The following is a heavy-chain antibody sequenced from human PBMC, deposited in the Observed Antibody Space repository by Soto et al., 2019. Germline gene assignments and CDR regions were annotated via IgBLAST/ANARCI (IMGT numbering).Heavy chain of an antibody. CDR1: GFTFSSYG. J-gene: IGHJ3*02. D-gene: IGHD3-16*01. CDR2: ISYDGSNK. CDR3: ASEVPFGGVMMAFDI. V-gene: IGHV3-30*03. Sequence: GGSLRLSCAASGFTFSSYGMHWVRQAPGKGLEWVAVISYDGSNKYYADSVKGRFTISRDNSKNTLYLQMNSLRAEDTAVYYCASEVPFGGVMMAFDIWGQGTMVTVSS.